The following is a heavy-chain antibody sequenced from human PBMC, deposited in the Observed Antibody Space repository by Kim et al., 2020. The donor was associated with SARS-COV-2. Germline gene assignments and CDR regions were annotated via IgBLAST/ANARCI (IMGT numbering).Heavy chain of an antibody. D-gene: IGHD6-13*01. V-gene: IGHV4-39*01. CDR3: ASSGGSSWPGTMDV. J-gene: IGHJ6*02. Sequence: PSLESRVTISVDTSKNQFSLKLGSVTAADTAVYYCASSGGSSWPGTMDVWGQGTTVTVSS.